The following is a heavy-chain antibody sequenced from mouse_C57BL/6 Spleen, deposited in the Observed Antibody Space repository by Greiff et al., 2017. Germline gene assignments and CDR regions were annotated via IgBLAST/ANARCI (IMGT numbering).Heavy chain of an antibody. CDR3: ARGPHYYGSSYDYFDY. J-gene: IGHJ2*01. CDR1: GYTFTSYT. D-gene: IGHD1-1*01. V-gene: IGHV1-4*01. CDR2: INPSSGYT. Sequence: QVQLQQSGAELARPGASVKMSCKASGYTFTSYTMHWVKQRPGQGLEWIGYINPSSGYTKYNQKFKDKATLTADKSSSTAYMQLSSLTSEDSAVDYCARGPHYYGSSYDYFDYWGQGTTLTVSS.